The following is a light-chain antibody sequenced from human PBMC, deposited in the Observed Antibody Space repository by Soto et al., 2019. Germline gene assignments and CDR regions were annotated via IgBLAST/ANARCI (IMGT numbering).Light chain of an antibody. CDR2: NNN. CDR3: AAWDDSLNGYV. CDR1: SSNIGTNA. Sequence: QSVLTQPPSASGTPGQRVTISCSGGSSNIGTNAVNWYQQLPGTAPKLLIYNNNQRPSGVPDPFSVSKSGTSASLAISGLQSEDEADYYCAAWDDSLNGYVFGTGTKLTVL. J-gene: IGLJ1*01. V-gene: IGLV1-44*01.